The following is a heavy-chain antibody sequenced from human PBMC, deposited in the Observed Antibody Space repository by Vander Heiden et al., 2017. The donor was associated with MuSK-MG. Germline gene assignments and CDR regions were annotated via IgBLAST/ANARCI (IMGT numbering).Heavy chain of an antibody. J-gene: IGHJ4*02. CDR2: IKSKTDGGTT. V-gene: IGHV3-15*01. CDR3: TTGVGIVVVVAASFDY. Sequence: EVQLVESGGGLVKPGGSLRLSCAASGFTFSNAWMSWVRQAPGKGLEWVGRIKSKTDGGTTDYAAHVKGRFTISRDDSKNTLYLQMNSLKTEDTAVYYCTTGVGIVVVVAASFDYWGQGTLVTVSS. CDR1: GFTFSNAW. D-gene: IGHD2-15*01.